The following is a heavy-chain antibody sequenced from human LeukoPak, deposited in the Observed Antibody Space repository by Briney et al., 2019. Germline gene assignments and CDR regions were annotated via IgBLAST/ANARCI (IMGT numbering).Heavy chain of an antibody. Sequence: PSETLSLTCTVSGGSISSYYWSWIRQPPGKGLEWIGYIYYSGSTNYNPSLKSRVTISVDTSKNQFSLKLSSVTAADTAVYYCARGPYLYCGGDCYSVDYWGQGTLVTVSS. V-gene: IGHV4-59*12. CDR1: GGSISSYY. J-gene: IGHJ4*02. CDR3: ARGPYLYCGGDCYSVDY. D-gene: IGHD2-21*02. CDR2: IYYSGST.